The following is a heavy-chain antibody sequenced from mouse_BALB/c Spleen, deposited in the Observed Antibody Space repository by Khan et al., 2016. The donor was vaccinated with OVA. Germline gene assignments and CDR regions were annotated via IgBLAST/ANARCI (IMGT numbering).Heavy chain of an antibody. CDR1: GYTFTNYW. Sequence: VQLQESGAELAKPGASVKMSCKASGYTFTNYWMHWVKQRPGQGLEWIGYINPSTGYSEYNQKFKDKATLTADKSSSTAYIQLSSLTSEDSAVYYCADNGSSSAWLTYGGQGTLVTVS. CDR3: ADNGSSSAWLTY. CDR2: INPSTGYS. D-gene: IGHD1-1*01. V-gene: IGHV1-7*01. J-gene: IGHJ3*01.